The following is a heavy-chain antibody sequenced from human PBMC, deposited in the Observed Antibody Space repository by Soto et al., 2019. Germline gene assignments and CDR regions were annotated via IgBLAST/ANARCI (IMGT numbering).Heavy chain of an antibody. CDR3: AKDTCSGGSCYHWFDP. CDR1: GFTFSSYG. J-gene: IGHJ5*02. CDR2: ISYDGSNK. Sequence: QVQLVESGGGVVQPGRSLRLSCAASGFTFSSYGMHWVRQAPGKGLEWVAVISYDGSNKYYADSVKGRFTISRDNSKNTLSLQMTSLRAEDTAVYYFAKDTCSGGSCYHWFDPGGQGTLVTVSS. D-gene: IGHD2-15*01. V-gene: IGHV3-30*18.